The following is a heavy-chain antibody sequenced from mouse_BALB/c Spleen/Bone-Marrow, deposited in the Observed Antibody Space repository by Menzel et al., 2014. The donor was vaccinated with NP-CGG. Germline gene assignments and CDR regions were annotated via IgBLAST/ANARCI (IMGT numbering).Heavy chain of an antibody. V-gene: IGHV5-9-3*01. J-gene: IGHJ3*01. CDR3: ARHGGYDAGAWFAY. CDR1: GFTFSSYA. D-gene: IGHD2-2*01. Sequence: EVKVVESGGGLVKPGGSLKLSCAASGFTFSSYAMSWVRRTPEKRLEWVATISSGGNYTYYPDSVKGRFSISRDNAKXTLYLQMSSLRSEDTAVYYCARHGGYDAGAWFAYWGQGTLVTVSA. CDR2: ISSGGNYT.